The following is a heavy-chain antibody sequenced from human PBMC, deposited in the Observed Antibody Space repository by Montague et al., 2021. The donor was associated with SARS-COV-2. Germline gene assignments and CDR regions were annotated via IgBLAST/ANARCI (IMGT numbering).Heavy chain of an antibody. CDR3: TRDYRSIVGDGLDI. J-gene: IGHJ3*02. CDR2: ISTSAYTT. V-gene: IGHV3-48*03. D-gene: IGHD3-16*02. Sequence: SRRLSLAASGFTFSNYDMNWVRQAPGKGPEWISYISTSAYTTSYAGSVKGRSTISRGNGKNSLYLQMNSLRVEDTAVYYCTRDYRSIVGDGLDIWGQGTKVTVSS. CDR1: GFTFSNYD.